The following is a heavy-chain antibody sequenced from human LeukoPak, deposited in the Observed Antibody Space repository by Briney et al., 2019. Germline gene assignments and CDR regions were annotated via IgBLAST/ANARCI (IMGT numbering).Heavy chain of an antibody. D-gene: IGHD6-19*01. CDR2: IYHSGST. J-gene: IGHJ4*02. V-gene: IGHV4-4*02. CDR3: ATATSGWYPRFDY. Sequence: PSGTLSLTCAVSGGSISRSNWWSWVRQPPGKGLEWIGEIYHSGSTNYNPSLKSRVTISVDTSKNQFSLNLNSMTAADTAVYYCATATSGWYPRFDYWGQGTLVTVSS. CDR1: GGSISRSNW.